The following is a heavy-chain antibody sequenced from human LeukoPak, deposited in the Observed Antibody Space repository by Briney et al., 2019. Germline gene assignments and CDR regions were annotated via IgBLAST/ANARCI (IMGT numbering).Heavy chain of an antibody. J-gene: IGHJ5*02. Sequence: SGPTLVNPTQPLTLTCTFSGFSLSTSGVGVGWIRQPPGKALEWLALIYWDDDKRYSPSLKRRLTSTKDTPKHQVGLTMINMDPVDTATYYCAHSGPYYDILTGYFHFESFDPWGQGTLVTVSS. CDR3: AHSGPYYDILTGYFHFESFDP. CDR1: GFSLSTSGVG. D-gene: IGHD3-9*01. CDR2: IYWDDDK. V-gene: IGHV2-5*02.